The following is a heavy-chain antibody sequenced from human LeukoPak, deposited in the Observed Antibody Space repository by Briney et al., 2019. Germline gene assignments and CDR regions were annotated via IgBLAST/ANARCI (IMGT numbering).Heavy chain of an antibody. V-gene: IGHV3-53*01. CDR2: IYSGGST. J-gene: IGHJ4*02. CDR1: GFTVSSNY. Sequence: GGSLRLSCAASGFTVSSNYMSWVRQASGKGLEWVSVIYSGGSTYYADSVKGRFTISRDNSKNTLYLQMNSLRAEDTAVYYCARGGRGTIIMIVVAALDYWGQGTLVTVSS. CDR3: ARGGRGTIIMIVVAALDY. D-gene: IGHD3-22*01.